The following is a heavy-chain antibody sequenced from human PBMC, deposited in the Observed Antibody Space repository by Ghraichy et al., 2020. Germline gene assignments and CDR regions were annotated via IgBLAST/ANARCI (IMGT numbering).Heavy chain of an antibody. D-gene: IGHD6-25*01. V-gene: IGHV4-39*02. CDR2: IFYSGNT. CDR3: TREAAGAADY. Sequence: QTLSLTCTVSGGSISTTSYHWGWVRQPPGKGLEWIGSIFYSGNTYYSPSLQSRVTISVDTSKNRFSLTLSSMTAADTAVYFCTREAAGAADYWGQGTLVTVSS. J-gene: IGHJ4*02. CDR1: GGSISTTSYH.